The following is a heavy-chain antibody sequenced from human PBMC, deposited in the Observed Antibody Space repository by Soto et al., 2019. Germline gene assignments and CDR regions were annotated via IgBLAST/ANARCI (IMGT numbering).Heavy chain of an antibody. J-gene: IGHJ4*02. CDR3: AKDQKGNWNYALFFDY. CDR2: ISGSGDTT. D-gene: IGHD1-7*01. CDR1: GFTFSTYA. Sequence: EVQLLESGGGLVQPGGSLRLSCAASGFTFSTYAMNWVRQAPGKGLEWVSGISGSGDTTYSADSVKGRFTISRDNSKNTLYLQMNSLSAEDTAVYYCAKDQKGNWNYALFFDYWGQGTLVTVSS. V-gene: IGHV3-23*01.